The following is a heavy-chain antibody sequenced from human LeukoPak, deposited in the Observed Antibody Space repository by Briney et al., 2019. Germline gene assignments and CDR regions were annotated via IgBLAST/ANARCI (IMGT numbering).Heavy chain of an antibody. D-gene: IGHD5-12*01. CDR1: GFTFRSYW. V-gene: IGHV3-7*01. CDR3: ARDDGVSVCGYSGYAFDY. CDR2: IKQDGSEK. Sequence: SGGSLRLSCAASGFTFRSYWMSWVRQAPGKGLEWVANIKQDGSEKYYVDSVKGRFTISRDNAKNSLYLQMNSLRAEETAVYYCARDDGVSVCGYSGYAFDYWGQGTLVTVSS. J-gene: IGHJ4*02.